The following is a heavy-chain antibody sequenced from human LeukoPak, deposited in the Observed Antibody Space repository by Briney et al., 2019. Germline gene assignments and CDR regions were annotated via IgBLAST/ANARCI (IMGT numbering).Heavy chain of an antibody. CDR3: ARTGYYYDSSGYPVDAFDI. CDR1: GFTFSSYA. Sequence: GGSLRLSCAASGFTFSSYAMHWVRQAPGKGLEWVAVISYDGSNKYYADSVKGRFTISRDNSKNTLHLQMNSLRAEDTAVYYCARTGYYYDSSGYPVDAFDIWGQGTMVTVSS. J-gene: IGHJ3*02. CDR2: ISYDGSNK. D-gene: IGHD3-22*01. V-gene: IGHV3-30*04.